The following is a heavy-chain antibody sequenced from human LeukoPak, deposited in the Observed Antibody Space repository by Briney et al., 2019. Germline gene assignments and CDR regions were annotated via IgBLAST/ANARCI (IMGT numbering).Heavy chain of an antibody. CDR1: GFSVSSNY. D-gene: IGHD1-26*01. Sequence: PGGSLRLSCAAFGFSVSSNYMSWVRQAPGKGLEWVSVIYSGGSTYYADSVKGRFTISRDNSKNTLYLQMNSLRAEDTAVYYCAKDRRYSGSYYVDYWGQGTLVTVSS. CDR2: IYSGGST. V-gene: IGHV3-53*05. J-gene: IGHJ4*02. CDR3: AKDRRYSGSYYVDY.